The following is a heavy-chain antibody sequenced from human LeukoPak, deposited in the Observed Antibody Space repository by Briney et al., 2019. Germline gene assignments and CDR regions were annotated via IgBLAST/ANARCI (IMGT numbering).Heavy chain of an antibody. D-gene: IGHD6-13*01. CDR1: GFTFSSYV. CDR3: ARGILPGSSSWYRLDY. J-gene: IGHJ4*02. CDR2: IWYDGSNK. V-gene: IGHV3-33*01. Sequence: PGRSLRLSCAASGFTFSSYVMHWVRQAPGKGLEWVAVIWYDGSNKYYADSVKGRFTISRDNSKNTLYLQMNSLRAEDTAVYYCARGILPGSSSWYRLDYWGQGTLVTVSS.